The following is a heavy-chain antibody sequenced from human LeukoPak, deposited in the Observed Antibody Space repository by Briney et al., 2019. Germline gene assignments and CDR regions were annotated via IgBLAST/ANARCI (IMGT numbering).Heavy chain of an antibody. CDR1: GGSISSYY. V-gene: IGHV4-59*01. D-gene: IGHD1-1*01. Sequence: PSETLSLTCTVSGGSISSYYWSWIRQPPGKGLEWIGYIYYSGSTNYNPSLKSRVTISVDTSKNQFSLKLSSVTAADTAVYYCARDGYNSANGIDVWGQGTMVTVSS. J-gene: IGHJ3*01. CDR2: IYYSGST. CDR3: ARDGYNSANGIDV.